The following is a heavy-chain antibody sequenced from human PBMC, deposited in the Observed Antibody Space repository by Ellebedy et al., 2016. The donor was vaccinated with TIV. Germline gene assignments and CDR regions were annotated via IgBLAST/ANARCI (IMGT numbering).Heavy chain of an antibody. J-gene: IGHJ3*02. D-gene: IGHD7-27*01. CDR3: ARDAWGRDAFDI. Sequence: SETLSLTXTVSGGSISTDGYFWSWIRQHPGKGLEWIGYIYYSGSTYYAPSLESRVSISVDTSKNQFSLKLSSVTAADTAVYYCARDAWGRDAFDIWGQGTMVSVSS. CDR1: GGSISTDGYF. CDR2: IYYSGST. V-gene: IGHV4-31*03.